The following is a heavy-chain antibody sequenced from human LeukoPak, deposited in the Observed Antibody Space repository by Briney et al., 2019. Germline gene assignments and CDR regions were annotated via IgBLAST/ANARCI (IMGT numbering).Heavy chain of an antibody. D-gene: IGHD4-23*01. CDR2: ISGSGGST. CDR3: AKAGGATVINWFDP. CDR1: GFTFSSYA. V-gene: IGHV3-23*01. Sequence: GGSLRLSCAASGFTFSSYAMSWVRQAPGKGLEWVSAISGSGGSTYYADSVKGRFTISRDNSRNTLYLQMSSLRAEDTAVYYCAKAGGATVINWFDPWGQGTLVTVSS. J-gene: IGHJ5*02.